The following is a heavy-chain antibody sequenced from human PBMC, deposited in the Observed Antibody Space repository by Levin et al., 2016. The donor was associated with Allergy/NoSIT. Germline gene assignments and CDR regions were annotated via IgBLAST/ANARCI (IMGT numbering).Heavy chain of an antibody. CDR1: GFTFSDYY. CDR2: ISSSGTHT. D-gene: IGHD3-16*02. Sequence: GGSLRLSCAASGFTFSDYYMTWIRQAPGKGLECVSFISSSGTHTNYTDSVRDRFTISRDSAKNSLSLQMNSLRAEDTAVYYCARVDRYRDRYFDYCGQGTLVIVSS. CDR3: ARVDRYRDRYFDY. J-gene: IGHJ4*02. V-gene: IGHV3-11*05.